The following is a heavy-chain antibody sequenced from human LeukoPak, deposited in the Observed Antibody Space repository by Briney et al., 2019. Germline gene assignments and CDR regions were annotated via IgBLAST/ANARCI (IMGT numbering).Heavy chain of an antibody. D-gene: IGHD2-2*02. CDR2: IYYSGST. J-gene: IGHJ3*02. CDR3: ARHARNILNAYDM. Sequence: SETLSLACTVSGGSISSYYWSWIRQPPGKGLEWIAYIYYSGSTKYNPSLKSRVTTSVDTSKNQFSLKVNFVTAADTAVYYCARHARNILNAYDMWGQGTIVTVSS. CDR1: GGSISSYY. V-gene: IGHV4-59*08.